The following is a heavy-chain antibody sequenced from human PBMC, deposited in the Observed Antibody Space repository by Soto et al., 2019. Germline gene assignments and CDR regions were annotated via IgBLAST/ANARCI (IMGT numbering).Heavy chain of an antibody. CDR2: ISGSGGST. V-gene: IGHV3-23*01. CDR1: GFTFSSYA. Sequence: EVQLLESGGGLVQPGGSLRLSCAASGFTFSSYAMSWVRQAPGKGLEWVSAISGSGGSTYYADSVKGRFTISRDNSKNTLYLQMNSLRAEDTGVYYCAQRRGYSGYEVYWGQGTLVTVSS. CDR3: AQRRGYSGYEVY. D-gene: IGHD5-12*01. J-gene: IGHJ4*02.